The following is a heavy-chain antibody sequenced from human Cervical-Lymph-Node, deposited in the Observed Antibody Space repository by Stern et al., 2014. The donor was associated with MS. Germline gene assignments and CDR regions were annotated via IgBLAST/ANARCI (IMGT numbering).Heavy chain of an antibody. CDR1: GFIFSDHY. CDR3: ASTVVPAIHFYYYGMDV. CDR2: TRDKANSYNT. D-gene: IGHD2-2*01. Sequence: EVQLVESGGGLVQPGGSLRLSCAASGFIFSDHYVDWVRQAPGKGLEWVGRTRDKANSYNTEYAASVKGRFTISRDDSKNSLFLQMNSLKTEDTAVYYCASTVVPAIHFYYYGMDVWGQGTTVTVSS. J-gene: IGHJ6*02. V-gene: IGHV3-72*01.